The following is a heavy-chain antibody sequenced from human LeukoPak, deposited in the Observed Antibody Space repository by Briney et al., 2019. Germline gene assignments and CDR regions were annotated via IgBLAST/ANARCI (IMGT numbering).Heavy chain of an antibody. CDR1: GFTFSSYA. CDR2: ISYDGTNQ. D-gene: IGHD1-7*01. V-gene: IGHV3-30*04. CDR3: ARDRDWNSGFDY. Sequence: PGGSLRLSCSASGFTFSSYAIHWVRQAPGKGLEWVAVISYDGTNQYYADSVKDRFTISRDNAKNSLNLQMNSLRVEDTAVYYCARDRDWNSGFDYWGQGTLVTVSS. J-gene: IGHJ4*02.